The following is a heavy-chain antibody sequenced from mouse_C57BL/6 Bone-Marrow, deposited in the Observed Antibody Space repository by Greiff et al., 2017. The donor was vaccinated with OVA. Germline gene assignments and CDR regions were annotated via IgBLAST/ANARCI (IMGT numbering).Heavy chain of an antibody. J-gene: IGHJ2*01. V-gene: IGHV1-53*01. CDR2: INPSNGGT. D-gene: IGHD2-3*01. Sequence: QVQLQQSGTELVKPGASVKLSCKASGYTFTSYWMHWVKQRPGQGLEWIGNINPSNGGTNYNEKFKSKATLTVDKSSSTAYMQLSSLTSEDSAVYYCARSGWFGSYFDYWGQGTTLTVSS. CDR1: GYTFTSYW. CDR3: ARSGWFGSYFDY.